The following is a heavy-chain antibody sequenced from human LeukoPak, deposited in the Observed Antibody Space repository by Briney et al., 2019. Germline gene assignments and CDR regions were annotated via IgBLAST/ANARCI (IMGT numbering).Heavy chain of an antibody. D-gene: IGHD6-13*01. J-gene: IGHJ4*02. V-gene: IGHV4-39*01. Sequence: ASETLSLTCTVSGGSISSSSYYWGWIRQPPGKGLEWIGRIYYSGSTYYNPSLKSRVTISVDTSKNQFSLKLSSVTAADTAVYYCARHGGSIAAAGTPPLLSIDYWGQGTLVTVSS. CDR1: GGSISSSSYY. CDR3: ARHGGSIAAAGTPPLLSIDY. CDR2: IYYSGST.